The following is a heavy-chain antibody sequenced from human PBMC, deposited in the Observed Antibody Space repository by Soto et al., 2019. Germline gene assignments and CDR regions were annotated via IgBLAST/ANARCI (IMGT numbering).Heavy chain of an antibody. Sequence: GGSLRLSCAASGFTFSSYAMHWVRQAPGKGLEYVSAISSNGGSTYYADSVKGRFTISRDNSKNTLYLQMGSLRAEDMAVYYCARGGYYDSSGDFDYWGHGTLVTVSS. V-gene: IGHV3-64*02. CDR2: ISSNGGST. D-gene: IGHD3-22*01. CDR3: ARGGYYDSSGDFDY. CDR1: GFTFSSYA. J-gene: IGHJ4*01.